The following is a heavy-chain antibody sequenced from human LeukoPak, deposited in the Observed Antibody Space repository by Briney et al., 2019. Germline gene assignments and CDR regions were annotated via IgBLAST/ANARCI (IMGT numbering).Heavy chain of an antibody. D-gene: IGHD5-24*01. Sequence: GESLKISCEGSGYFFSSYWIAWVRQMPGKGLEWMGIIYPSDLDIRYSPSFQGQVTMSVDKSNSIAFLQWNSLKASDTGMYFCARGDPTGGNYHTLDYWGQGTLVTVPS. V-gene: IGHV5-51*01. CDR3: ARGDPTGGNYHTLDY. CDR2: IYPSDLDI. J-gene: IGHJ4*02. CDR1: GYFFSSYW.